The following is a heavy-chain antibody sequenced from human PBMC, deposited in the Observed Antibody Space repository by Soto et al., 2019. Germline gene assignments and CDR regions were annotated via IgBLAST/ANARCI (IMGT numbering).Heavy chain of an antibody. CDR2: IWHDGSNK. J-gene: IGHJ5*02. V-gene: IGHV3-33*01. Sequence: QVQLVESGGGVVQPGRSLRLSCAASGFTFSFYGMHWVRQAPGKGLEWVAVIWHDGSNKSYADSVKGRFTISRDNSNNTLYLQMNSLRAEDTAIYSCAREARILSLNWCDPWGQGTLVTVSS. D-gene: IGHD2-15*01. CDR1: GFTFSFYG. CDR3: AREARILSLNWCDP.